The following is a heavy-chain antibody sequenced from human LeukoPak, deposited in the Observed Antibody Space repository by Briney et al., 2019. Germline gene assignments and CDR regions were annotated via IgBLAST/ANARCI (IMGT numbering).Heavy chain of an antibody. V-gene: IGHV6-1*01. D-gene: IGHD1-26*01. CDR1: GDSVSSNSAG. CDR2: TYYRSKWFN. CDR3: ARESGGRYSFDY. Sequence: SQTLSLTCAISGDSVSSNSAGWNWIRQSPSRGLEWLGRTYYRSKWFNDYAPSVKSRISINPDTSKIQFSLQLKSVTPEDTAVYYCARESGGRYSFDYWGQGTVVTVTS. J-gene: IGHJ4*02.